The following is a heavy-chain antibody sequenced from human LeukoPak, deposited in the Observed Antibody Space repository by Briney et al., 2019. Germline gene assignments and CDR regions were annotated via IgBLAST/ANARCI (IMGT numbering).Heavy chain of an antibody. V-gene: IGHV3-7*01. J-gene: IGHJ4*02. CDR3: VRDGGVSGYYLPDY. Sequence: QPGGSLRLSCAASGFTFSNYWMSWVRQAPGKGLEWVAHINQDGSEEHYMDSVKARFIISRDNAKNSLSLQMDSLRAEDTAVYYCVRDGGVSGYYLPDYWGQGTLVTVSS. CDR1: GFTFSNYW. D-gene: IGHD5-12*01. CDR2: INQDGSEE.